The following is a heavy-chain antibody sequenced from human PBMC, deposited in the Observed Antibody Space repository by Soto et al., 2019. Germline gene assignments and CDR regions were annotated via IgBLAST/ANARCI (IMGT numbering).Heavy chain of an antibody. CDR2: IKSKTDGGTT. V-gene: IGHV3-15*07. CDR1: GFTFSNAW. J-gene: IGHJ4*02. Sequence: EVQLVESGGGLVKPGGSLRLSCAASGFTFSNAWMNWVRQAPGKGLEWVGRIKSKTDGGTTDYAAPVKGRFTISRDDSNNMLYLQMNSVKTEDSVVYYCTTDQIPLYSSGWYDNYWGEGTLVTVSS. D-gene: IGHD6-19*01. CDR3: TTDQIPLYSSGWYDNY.